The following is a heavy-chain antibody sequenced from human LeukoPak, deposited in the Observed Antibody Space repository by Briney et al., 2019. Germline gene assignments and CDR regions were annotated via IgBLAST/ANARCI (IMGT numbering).Heavy chain of an antibody. CDR3: ARGPITMVRGVIITPYYYYYMDV. CDR1: GGTFGSYD. Sequence: GASVKVSCKASGGTFGSYDINWVRQATGQGLEWMGWMNPNSGNTGYAQKFQGRVTMTRNTSISTAYMELSSLRSEDTAVYYCARGPITMVRGVIITPYYYYYMDVWGKGTTVTISS. D-gene: IGHD3-10*01. V-gene: IGHV1-8*02. CDR2: MNPNSGNT. J-gene: IGHJ6*03.